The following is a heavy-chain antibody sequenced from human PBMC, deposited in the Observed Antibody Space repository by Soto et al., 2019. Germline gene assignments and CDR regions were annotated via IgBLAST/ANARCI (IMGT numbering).Heavy chain of an antibody. V-gene: IGHV1-69*02. CDR3: AIKLGYCSGGSCYGLDY. CDR2: FIPILGIA. D-gene: IGHD2-15*01. Sequence: GASVKVSCKASGGTFSSYTISWVRQAPGQGLEWMGRFIPILGIANYAQKFQGRVTITADKSTSTAYMELSSLRSEDTAVYYCAIKLGYCSGGSCYGLDYWGQGTLVTAPQ. CDR1: GGTFSSYT. J-gene: IGHJ4*02.